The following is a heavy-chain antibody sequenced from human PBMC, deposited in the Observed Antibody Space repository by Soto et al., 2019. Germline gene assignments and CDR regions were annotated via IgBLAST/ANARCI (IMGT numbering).Heavy chain of an antibody. CDR1: GYTFTSYD. D-gene: IGHD2-2*03. Sequence: ASVKVSCKASGYTFTSYDINWVRQATGQGLEWMGWMNPNSGNTGYAQKFQGRVTMTRNTSISTAYMELSSLRSEDTAVYYCARGKNTGYCSSTSCYALYYYYYMDVWGKGTTVTVSS. J-gene: IGHJ6*03. CDR3: ARGKNTGYCSSTSCYALYYYYYMDV. CDR2: MNPNSGNT. V-gene: IGHV1-8*01.